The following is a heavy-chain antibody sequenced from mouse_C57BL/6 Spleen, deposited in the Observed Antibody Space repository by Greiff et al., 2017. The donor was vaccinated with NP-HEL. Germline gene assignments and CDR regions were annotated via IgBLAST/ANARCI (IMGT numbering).Heavy chain of an antibody. Sequence: QVQLQQSGAELVKPGASVKLSCKASGYTFTSYWMQWVKQRPGQGLEWIGEIDPSDSYTNYNQKFKGKATLTVDTSSSTAYMQLSSLTSEDSAVYYCATYLFAYWGQGTLVTVSA. J-gene: IGHJ3*01. CDR1: GYTFTSYW. CDR2: IDPSDSYT. D-gene: IGHD5-1*01. V-gene: IGHV1-50*01. CDR3: ATYLFAY.